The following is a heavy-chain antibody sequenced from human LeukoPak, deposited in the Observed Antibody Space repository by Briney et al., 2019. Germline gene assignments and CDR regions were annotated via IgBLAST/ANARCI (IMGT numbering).Heavy chain of an antibody. CDR3: ARHLYYYGSGSYYNYYYGMDV. J-gene: IGHJ6*02. D-gene: IGHD3-10*01. CDR1: GGSISSYY. V-gene: IGHV4-59*08. CDR2: IYYSGST. Sequence: SETLSLTCTVSGGSISSYYWSWIRQPPGKGLEWIGYIYYSGSTNYNPSLKSRVTISVDTSKNQFSLKLSSVIAADTAVYYCARHLYYYGSGSYYNYYYGMDVWGQGTTVTVSS.